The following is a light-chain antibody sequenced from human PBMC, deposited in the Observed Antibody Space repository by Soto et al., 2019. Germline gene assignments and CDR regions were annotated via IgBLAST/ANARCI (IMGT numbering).Light chain of an antibody. J-gene: IGKJ3*01. Sequence: EIVMTQSPATLSVSPGERATLSCRASQSVNSNLAWYQQKPGQAPRLLIYGASTRATGIPARFSGSGSGTEFTLTISSLQSEDFAVYYCQQYNNWPPLTFGPGTKVDI. CDR3: QQYNNWPPLT. CDR2: GAS. V-gene: IGKV3-15*01. CDR1: QSVNSN.